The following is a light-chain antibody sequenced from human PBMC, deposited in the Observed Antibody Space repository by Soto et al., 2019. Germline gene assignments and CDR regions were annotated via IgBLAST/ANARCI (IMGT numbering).Light chain of an antibody. CDR1: SRDVGGYNY. J-gene: IGLJ3*02. V-gene: IGLV2-14*03. Sequence: QSALTQPASVSGSPGQSITISCTGTSRDVGGYNYVSWYQQHPGKAPKLMIYDVTNRSSGVSDRFSGSKSGNTASLTISGLQAEDDADYYCSSETSSSTWVFGGGTKLTVL. CDR2: DVT. CDR3: SSETSSSTWV.